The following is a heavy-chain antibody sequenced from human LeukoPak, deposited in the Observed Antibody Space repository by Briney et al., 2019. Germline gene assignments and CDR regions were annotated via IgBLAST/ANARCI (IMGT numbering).Heavy chain of an antibody. CDR3: ARARVAGIPRTYYFDY. Sequence: GGSLRLSCAASGFTFSSYAMHWVRQAPGKGLEGGAVISYDGSNKYYADSVKGRFTISRDNSKNTLYLQMNSLRAEDTAVYYCARARVAGIPRTYYFDYWGQGTLVTVSS. V-gene: IGHV3-30-3*01. CDR1: GFTFSSYA. D-gene: IGHD1-1*01. CDR2: ISYDGSNK. J-gene: IGHJ4*02.